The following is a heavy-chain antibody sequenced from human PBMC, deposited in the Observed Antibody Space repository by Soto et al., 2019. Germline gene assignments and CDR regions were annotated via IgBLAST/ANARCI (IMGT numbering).Heavy chain of an antibody. V-gene: IGHV4-39*02. CDR2: IYYDGST. Sequence: TSETLSLTCTVSGASIRSSTFYWGWIRQPPGKGLESIANIYYDGSTYYNPSLKSRVTISVDTSKNQFSLQLNSVTPEDTAVYYCAREDPRCIAVAGTPLVWVACYFDYWGQGTLVTVSS. CDR1: GASIRSSTFY. D-gene: IGHD6-19*01. J-gene: IGHJ4*02. CDR3: AREDPRCIAVAGTPLVWVACYFDY.